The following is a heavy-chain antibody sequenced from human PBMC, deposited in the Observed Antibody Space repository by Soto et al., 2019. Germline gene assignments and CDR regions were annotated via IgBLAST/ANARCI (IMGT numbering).Heavy chain of an antibody. V-gene: IGHV4-30-2*01. D-gene: IGHD2-15*01. CDR2: IYHSGST. J-gene: IGHJ5*01. Sequence: SETLSLTCAVSGGSISSGGYSWSWLRQPPGKGLEWIGYIYHSGSTYYNPSLKSRVTISVDRSKNQFSLKLSSVTAADTAVYYCARTVVYCSGGSRCDWFAFWSRGTLVTVSS. CDR1: GGSISSGGYS. CDR3: ARTVVYCSGGSRCDWFAF.